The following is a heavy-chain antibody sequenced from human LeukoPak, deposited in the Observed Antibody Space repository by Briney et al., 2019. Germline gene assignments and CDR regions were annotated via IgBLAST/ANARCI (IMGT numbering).Heavy chain of an antibody. CDR3: AKDGFWSGFAFDY. D-gene: IGHD3-3*01. CDR1: GFTFSSYA. Sequence: GGSLRLSCAASGFTFSSYAMIWVRQAPGKGLEWVSAISGSGGSTYYADSVKGRFTISRDNSKNTLYLQMNSLRAEDTAVYYCAKDGFWSGFAFDYWGQGTLVTVSS. V-gene: IGHV3-23*01. CDR2: ISGSGGST. J-gene: IGHJ4*02.